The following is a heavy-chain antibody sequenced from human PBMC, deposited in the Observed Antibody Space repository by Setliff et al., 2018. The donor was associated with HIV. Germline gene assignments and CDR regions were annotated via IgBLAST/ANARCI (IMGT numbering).Heavy chain of an antibody. Sequence: SETLSLTCTVSGGSISSSSYCWGWIRQPPGKGLEWIGSIYYSGSTYSNPSLKSRVTISSDTSKNQISLKLNSVTAADTAVYYCARGIGPLPNWENCYYSMDVWGKGTTVTVSS. CDR1: GGSISSSSYC. V-gene: IGHV4-39*01. CDR3: ARGIGPLPNWENCYYSMDV. J-gene: IGHJ6*03. CDR2: IYYSGST. D-gene: IGHD1-26*01.